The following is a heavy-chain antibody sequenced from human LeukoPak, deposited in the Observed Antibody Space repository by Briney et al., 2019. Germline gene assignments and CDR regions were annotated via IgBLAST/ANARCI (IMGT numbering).Heavy chain of an antibody. CDR2: ISSNGGST. J-gene: IGHJ4*02. CDR1: GFTFSNYA. V-gene: IGHV3-64*01. Sequence: GGSLRLSCAASGFTFSNYAMHWVRQAPGKGLEYVSTISSNGGSTYYANSVKGRFTISRDSSKNMLYLQMGSLRGEDMAVYYCARTNYSSPSTCFDYWGQGTLVTVSS. CDR3: ARTNYSSPSTCFDY. D-gene: IGHD6-6*01.